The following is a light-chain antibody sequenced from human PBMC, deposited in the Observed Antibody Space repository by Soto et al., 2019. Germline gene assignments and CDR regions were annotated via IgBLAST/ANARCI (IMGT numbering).Light chain of an antibody. CDR3: QQYGSSPRT. J-gene: IGKJ1*01. CDR1: QSVSSN. V-gene: IGKV3-20*01. Sequence: VMTLSPATLSVTPGEGATLSCRASQSVSSNLAWYQQKPGQAPRLLIYGASSRATGIPDRFSGSGSGTDFTLTISRLEPEDFAVYYCQQYGSSPRTFGQGTKVDI. CDR2: GAS.